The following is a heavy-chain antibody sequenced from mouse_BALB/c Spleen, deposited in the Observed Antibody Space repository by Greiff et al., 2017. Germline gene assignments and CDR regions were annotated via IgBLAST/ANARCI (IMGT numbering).Heavy chain of an antibody. CDR1: GFTFSSFG. Sequence: EVQLVESGGGLVQPGGSRKLSCAASGFTFSSFGMHWVRQAPEKGLEWVAYISSGSSTIYYADTVKGRFTISRDNPKNTLFLQMTSLRSEDTAMYYCARWGGYDGGFAYWGQGTLVTVSA. D-gene: IGHD2-14*01. CDR2: ISSGSSTI. V-gene: IGHV5-17*02. J-gene: IGHJ3*01. CDR3: ARWGGYDGGFAY.